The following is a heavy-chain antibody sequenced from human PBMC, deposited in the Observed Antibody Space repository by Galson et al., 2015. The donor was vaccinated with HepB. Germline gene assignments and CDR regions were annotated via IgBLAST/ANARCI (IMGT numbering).Heavy chain of an antibody. Sequence: ETLSLTCAVSGGSISSNNWWSWVRQSPGKGLECIGEIYHGGSTSYNASLKIRVTISVDKSKNQFSLKLSSVTAADTAVYYCARFREGGGWLDYWGQGILVTVSS. CDR2: IYHGGST. J-gene: IGHJ4*02. CDR1: GGSISSNNW. V-gene: IGHV4-4*02. D-gene: IGHD6-19*01. CDR3: ARFREGGGWLDY.